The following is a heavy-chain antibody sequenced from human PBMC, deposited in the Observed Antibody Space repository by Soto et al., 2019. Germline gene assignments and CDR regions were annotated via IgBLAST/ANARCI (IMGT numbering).Heavy chain of an antibody. Sequence: QVQLVESGGGVVQPGRSLRLSCAASGFTFSSYAMHWVRQAPGKGLEWVAVISYDGSNKYYADSVKGRFTISRDNSKNTLYLQMNSLRAEDTAVYYCARDDYGDLLRPYYYGMDVWGQGTTVTVSS. CDR3: ARDDYGDLLRPYYYGMDV. V-gene: IGHV3-30-3*01. CDR2: ISYDGSNK. CDR1: GFTFSSYA. D-gene: IGHD4-17*01. J-gene: IGHJ6*02.